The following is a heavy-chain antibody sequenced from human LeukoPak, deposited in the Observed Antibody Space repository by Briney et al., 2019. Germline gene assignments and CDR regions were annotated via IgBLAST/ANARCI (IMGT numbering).Heavy chain of an antibody. CDR1: GFSFSNYW. D-gene: IGHD3-10*01. CDR2: IKEDGGEK. V-gene: IGHV3-7*03. Sequence: GGSLRLSCVASGFSFSNYWMTWVRQAPGKGLEWVANIKEDGGEKYYVDSVKGRFTISRDNTKNSLYLQMNSLRAEDTAVYFCARGGVDYYGSGTYYLMYYFDYWGQGALVTVSS. CDR3: ARGGVDYYGSGTYYLMYYFDY. J-gene: IGHJ4*02.